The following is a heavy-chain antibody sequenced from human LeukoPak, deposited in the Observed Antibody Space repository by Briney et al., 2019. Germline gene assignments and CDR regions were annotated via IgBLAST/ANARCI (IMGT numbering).Heavy chain of an antibody. Sequence: GGFLRLSCAASGFTLSDYYMSWFRQAPGKGLEWVSYSSSSGSTIYYADSVKGRFAISRDNAKNSLYLQMNSLRAEDTAVYYCARRRDFIDYWGQGTLVTVSS. CDR3: ARRRDFIDY. V-gene: IGHV3-11*01. D-gene: IGHD3/OR15-3a*01. J-gene: IGHJ4*02. CDR2: SSSSGSTI. CDR1: GFTLSDYY.